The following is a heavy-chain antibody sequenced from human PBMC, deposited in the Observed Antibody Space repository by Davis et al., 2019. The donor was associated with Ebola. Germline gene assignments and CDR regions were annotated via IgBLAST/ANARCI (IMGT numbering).Heavy chain of an antibody. CDR3: AREGYYYDSSGYGRYFDL. D-gene: IGHD3-22*01. CDR2: IKQDGSEK. J-gene: IGHJ2*01. Sequence: GESLKISCAASGFTFSSYWMSWVRQAPGKGLEWVANIKQDGSEKYYVDSVKGRFTISRDNAKNSLYLQMNSLRAEDTAVYYCAREGYYYDSSGYGRYFDLWGRGTLVTVSS. CDR1: GFTFSSYW. V-gene: IGHV3-7*01.